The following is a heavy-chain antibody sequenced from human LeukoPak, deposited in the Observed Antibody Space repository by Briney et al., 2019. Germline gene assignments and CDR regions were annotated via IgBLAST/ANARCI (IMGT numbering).Heavy chain of an antibody. CDR3: ARDGIITMVRRVKRYAFDI. J-gene: IGHJ3*02. Sequence: SETLSLTCTVSGGSISSYYWSWIRRPPGKGLEWTGYIYYSGSTYYNPSLKSRVTISVDTSKNQFSLKLSSVTAADTAVYYCARDGIITMVRRVKRYAFDIWGQGTMVTVSS. CDR1: GGSISSYY. D-gene: IGHD3-10*01. V-gene: IGHV4-59*12. CDR2: IYYSGST.